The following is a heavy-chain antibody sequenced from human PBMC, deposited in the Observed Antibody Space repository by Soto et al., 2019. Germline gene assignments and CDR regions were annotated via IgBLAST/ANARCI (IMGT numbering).Heavy chain of an antibody. V-gene: IGHV3-30-3*01. D-gene: IGHD5-18*01. J-gene: IGHJ4*02. CDR2: ISDDGSIK. CDR1: GFSFTTYA. CDR3: ARAIETAMDPCDY. Sequence: QVQLVESGGGVVQPGRSLRLSCAASGFSFTTYAMHWVRQAPGKGLEWVAVISDDGSIKYYADSVKGRFTISRDNSKNTFSLQMNSLRGDDTAVYFCARAIETAMDPCDYWGQGTLVTASS.